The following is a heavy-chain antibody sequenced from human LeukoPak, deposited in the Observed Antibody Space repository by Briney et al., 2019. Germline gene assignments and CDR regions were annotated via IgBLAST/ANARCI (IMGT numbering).Heavy chain of an antibody. CDR3: ARDPTTVVTLPYYFDD. D-gene: IGHD4-23*01. CDR1: GGSFISSH. J-gene: IGHJ4*02. V-gene: IGHV4-34*01. Sequence: PSETLSLTCAVSGGSFISSHWNWIRQPPGKGLEWLGEINHSGNTNYNPSLKSRVTISVDTSKNQFSLKLRSVTAADTAVYYCARDPTTVVTLPYYFDDWGQGTLVTVSS. CDR2: INHSGNT.